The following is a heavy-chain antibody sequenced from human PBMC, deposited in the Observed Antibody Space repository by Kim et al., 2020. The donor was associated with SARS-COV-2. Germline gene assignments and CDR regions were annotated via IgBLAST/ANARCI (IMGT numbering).Heavy chain of an antibody. CDR3: ARLRIVGATYVDY. V-gene: IGHV4-39*01. CDR1: GDSISSNSYY. CDR2: IYYSGITWIT. D-gene: IGHD1-26*01. J-gene: IGHJ4*02. Sequence: SETLSLTCTVSGDSISSNSYYWGWIRQPPGKGLEWIGSIYYSGITWITYHNPSLKSRVTVSVDKSKNRFSLKLSFVTAADTAVYYCARLRIVGATYVDYWGQGTLVIVSS.